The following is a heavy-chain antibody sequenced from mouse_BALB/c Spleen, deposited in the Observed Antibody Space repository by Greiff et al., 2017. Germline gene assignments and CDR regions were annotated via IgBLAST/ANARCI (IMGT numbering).Heavy chain of an antibody. CDR3: ARYYYGSSCYFDV. Sequence: EVQLVESGGGLVKPGGSLKLSCAASGFTFSDYYMYWVRQTPEKRLEWVATISDGGSYTYYPDSVKGRFTISRDNAKNNLYLQMSSLKSEDTAMYYCARYYYGSSCYFDVWGAGTTVTVSS. CDR1: GFTFSDYY. J-gene: IGHJ1*01. CDR2: ISDGGSYT. V-gene: IGHV5-4*02. D-gene: IGHD1-1*01.